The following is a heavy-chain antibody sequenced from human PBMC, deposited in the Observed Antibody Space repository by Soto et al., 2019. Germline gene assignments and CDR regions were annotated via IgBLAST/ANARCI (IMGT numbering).Heavy chain of an antibody. CDR3: AKGYSSGWYPGGD. Sequence: EVQLLESGGGLVQPGGSLRLSCAASGFIFSTYAMSWVRQAPGKGLEWVSAISDSGGRTNYADSVKSRFTIPRHNSKNTLYLQVNSLSAEDTGVYDCAKGYSSGWYPGGDWGQGTLVTVSS. J-gene: IGHJ4*02. D-gene: IGHD6-19*01. V-gene: IGHV3-23*01. CDR2: ISDSGGRT. CDR1: GFIFSTYA.